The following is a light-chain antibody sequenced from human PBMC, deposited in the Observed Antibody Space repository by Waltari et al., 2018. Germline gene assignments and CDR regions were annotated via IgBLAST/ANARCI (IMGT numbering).Light chain of an antibody. V-gene: IGKV3-20*01. CDR2: DAS. CDR3: QRYGTLPAT. Sequence: EIVLTQSPGTLSLSPGEIATLSCRASQSVSRALRTLAWYQQKPGQAPRLLIYDASTRATGIPDRFSGSGSGTDFTLTISRLEPDDFAVYYCQRYGTLPATFGQGTKVEIK. CDR1: QSVSRALRT. J-gene: IGKJ1*01.